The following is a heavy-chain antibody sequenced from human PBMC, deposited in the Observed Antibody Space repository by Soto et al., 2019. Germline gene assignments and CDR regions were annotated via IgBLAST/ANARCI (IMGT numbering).Heavy chain of an antibody. V-gene: IGHV3-30-3*01. D-gene: IGHD3-3*01. Sequence: GSLRLSCAASGFTFSSYAMHWVRQAPGKGLEWVAVISYDGSNKYYADSVKGRFTISRDNSKNTLYLQMNSLRAEDTAVYYCARDSRYYDFWSGYYPDYWGQGTLVTVSS. J-gene: IGHJ4*02. CDR3: ARDSRYYDFWSGYYPDY. CDR2: ISYDGSNK. CDR1: GFTFSSYA.